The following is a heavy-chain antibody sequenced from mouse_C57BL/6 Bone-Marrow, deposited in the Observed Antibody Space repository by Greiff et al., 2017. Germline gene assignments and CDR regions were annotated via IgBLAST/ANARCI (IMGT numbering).Heavy chain of an antibody. V-gene: IGHV1-85*01. CDR1: GYTFTSYD. Sequence: VQLQESGPELVKPGASVKLSCKASGYTFTSYDINWVKQRPGQGLEWIGWIYPRDGSTKYNEKFKGKATLTVDTSSSTAYMELHSLTSEDSAVYFCASEMGGYYVGYWYFDVWGTGTTVTVSS. D-gene: IGHD2-3*01. CDR2: IYPRDGST. CDR3: ASEMGGYYVGYWYFDV. J-gene: IGHJ1*03.